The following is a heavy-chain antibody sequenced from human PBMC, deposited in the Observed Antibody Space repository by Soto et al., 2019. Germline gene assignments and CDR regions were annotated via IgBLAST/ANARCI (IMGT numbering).Heavy chain of an antibody. D-gene: IGHD4-17*01. CDR2: IQTTPGGGTA. V-gene: IGHV3-15*01. CDR3: ATDYGGAFQI. Sequence: EVQLVASGGVLVKPGESLRLSCAGSGLSFSDVKMTWVRQLPGKGLEWVGRIQTTPGGGTADYPAAVRGRFTISRDDSKNTVYLQLNSLTTDDTAVYYCATDYGGAFQIWGQGTTVTVSS. J-gene: IGHJ3*02. CDR1: GLSFSDVK.